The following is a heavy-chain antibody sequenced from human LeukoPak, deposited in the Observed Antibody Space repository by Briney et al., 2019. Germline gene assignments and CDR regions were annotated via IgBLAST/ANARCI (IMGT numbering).Heavy chain of an antibody. CDR3: ASFGYSSSWYFDY. Sequence: GGSLRLSCAASGFTFSSYSMNWVRQAPGKGLEWVSSISSSSSYIYYADSVKGRFTISRDNAKNSLYLQMNSLRAKDTAVYYCASFGYSSSWYFDYWGQGTLVTVSS. D-gene: IGHD6-13*01. J-gene: IGHJ4*02. V-gene: IGHV3-21*01. CDR1: GFTFSSYS. CDR2: ISSSSSYI.